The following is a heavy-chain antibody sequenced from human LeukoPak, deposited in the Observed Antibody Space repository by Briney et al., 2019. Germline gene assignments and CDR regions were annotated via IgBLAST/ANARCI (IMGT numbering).Heavy chain of an antibody. Sequence: PGGSLRLSCAASGFTFDDYGMSWVRQAPGKGLEWGSGINWNGGSTGYADSVKGRFTISRDNAKNSLYLQMNSLRAEDKALYYCASARGGRFWSGYYPFDYWGQGTLVTVSS. CDR3: ASARGGRFWSGYYPFDY. CDR1: GFTFDDYG. CDR2: INWNGGST. V-gene: IGHV3-20*04. D-gene: IGHD3-3*01. J-gene: IGHJ4*02.